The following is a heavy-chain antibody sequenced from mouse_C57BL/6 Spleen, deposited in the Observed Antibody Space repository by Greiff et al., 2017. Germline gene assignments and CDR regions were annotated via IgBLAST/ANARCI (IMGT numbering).Heavy chain of an antibody. CDR3: TRDNYYGSSYEDYVDY. J-gene: IGHJ2*01. Sequence: VQLQQSGTVLARPGASVKMSCKTSGYTFTSYWMHWVKQRPGQGLEWIGAIYPGNSDTSYNQKFKGKAKLTAVTSASTAYMELSSLTNEDSAVYYCTRDNYYGSSYEDYVDYWGQGTTLTVSS. CDR2: IYPGNSDT. CDR1: GYTFTSYW. V-gene: IGHV1-5*01. D-gene: IGHD1-1*01.